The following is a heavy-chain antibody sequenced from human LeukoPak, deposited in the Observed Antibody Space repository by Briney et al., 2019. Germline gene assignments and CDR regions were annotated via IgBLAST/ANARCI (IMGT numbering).Heavy chain of an antibody. CDR1: GGPISSYY. D-gene: IGHD3-10*01. Sequence: SETLSLTCTVSGGPISSYYWSWIRQPPGKGLEWIGYIYYSGSTNYNPSLKSRVTISVDTSKNQFSLKLSSVTAADTAVYYCARDTPFMVRGVITPGFDPWGQGTLVTVSS. CDR3: ARDTPFMVRGVITPGFDP. J-gene: IGHJ5*02. V-gene: IGHV4-59*01. CDR2: IYYSGST.